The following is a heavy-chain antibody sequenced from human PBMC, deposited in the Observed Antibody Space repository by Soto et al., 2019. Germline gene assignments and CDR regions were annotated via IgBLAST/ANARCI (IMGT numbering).Heavy chain of an antibody. CDR1: GFTFSSHG. D-gene: IGHD6-13*01. Sequence: QVQLVESGGGVVQPGRSLRLSCAASGFTFSSHGMHWVRQAPGKGLEWVAITSDDGISRYYADSVKGRFTISRDNAKNTLYLEMNSLRGDDTAVYYCAKGISSIFYYYYSYYMDVWGKGTTVTVSS. J-gene: IGHJ6*03. CDR3: AKGISSIFYYYYSYYMDV. V-gene: IGHV3-30*18. CDR2: TSDDGISR.